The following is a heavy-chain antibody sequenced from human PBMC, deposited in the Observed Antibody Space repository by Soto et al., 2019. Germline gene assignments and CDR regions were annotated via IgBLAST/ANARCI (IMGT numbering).Heavy chain of an antibody. J-gene: IGHJ5*02. D-gene: IGHD6-19*01. CDR1: GGSISSSSYY. CDR3: ARHRLPAIAMEGNWFDP. CDR2: IYYSGST. Sequence: QLQLQESGPGLVKPSETLSLTCTVSGGSISSSSYYWGWIRQPPGKGLEWIGSIYYSGSTYYNPSLKSRVTISVDTSKNQFSLKLSSVTAADTAVYYCARHRLPAIAMEGNWFDPWGQGTLVTVSS. V-gene: IGHV4-39*01.